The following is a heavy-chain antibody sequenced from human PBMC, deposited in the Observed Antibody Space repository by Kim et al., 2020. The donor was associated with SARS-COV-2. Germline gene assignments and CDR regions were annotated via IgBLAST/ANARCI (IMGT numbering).Heavy chain of an antibody. CDR2: INPNSGGT. V-gene: IGHV1-2*02. Sequence: ASVKVSCKASGYTFTGYYMHWVRQAPGQGLEWMGWINPNSGGTNYAQKFQGRVTMTRDTSISTAYMELCRLRSDDTAVYYCVSLPRITIFGVVDYWGQGTLVTVSS. J-gene: IGHJ4*02. CDR3: VSLPRITIFGVVDY. D-gene: IGHD3-3*01. CDR1: GYTFTGYY.